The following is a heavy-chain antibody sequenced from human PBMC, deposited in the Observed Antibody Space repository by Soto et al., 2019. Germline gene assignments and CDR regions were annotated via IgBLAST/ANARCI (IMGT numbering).Heavy chain of an antibody. Sequence: QVQLQESGPGLVKPSQTLSLTCTVSGGSISSGTYYWTWIRQHPGKGLEWIGYTHHSGSTYYNASLKSRVTIAVDTSNNQFSLKLSCVAAADTAVYYCARGSYCSGASCYGWFDPWGKGNLVTVSS. J-gene: IGHJ5*02. D-gene: IGHD2-15*01. CDR1: GGSISSGTYY. CDR2: THHSGST. V-gene: IGHV4-31*03. CDR3: ARGSYCSGASCYGWFDP.